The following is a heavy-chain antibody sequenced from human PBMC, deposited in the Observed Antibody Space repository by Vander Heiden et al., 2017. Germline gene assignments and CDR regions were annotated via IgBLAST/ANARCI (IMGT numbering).Heavy chain of an antibody. D-gene: IGHD7-27*01. V-gene: IGHV3-23*01. J-gene: IGHJ4*02. CDR1: GFTFSTYA. CDR2: ISGSGGTT. Sequence: EVQLLESGGGLVQPGGSLRLSCAASGFTFSTYAMTWVRKAPGKELQWGSSISGSGGTTYYADSVKGRFTISRDNSKNTLYVQMNSLRAEDTAMYYCAKEWAGDPLWWGQGTLVTVSS. CDR3: AKEWAGDPLW.